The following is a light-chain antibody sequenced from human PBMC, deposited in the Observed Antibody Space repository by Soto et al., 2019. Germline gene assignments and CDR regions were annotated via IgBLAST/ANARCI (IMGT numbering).Light chain of an antibody. CDR2: AAS. J-gene: IGKJ4*01. V-gene: IGKV1D-12*01. CDR1: QDISNW. CDR3: QQGNNFPPA. Sequence: DIQMTQSPSSVSASVGDRVTITCRASQDISNWLAWYQQKPGKAPELLIYAASSLQSGVPSRFSGSGSGTDFTITITSLQLEDSATYYCQQGNNFPPAFGGGTKVEIK.